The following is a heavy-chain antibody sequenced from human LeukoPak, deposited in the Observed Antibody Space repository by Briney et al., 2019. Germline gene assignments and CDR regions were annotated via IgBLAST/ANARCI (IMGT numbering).Heavy chain of an antibody. V-gene: IGHV3-11*05. J-gene: IGHJ4*02. CDR2: ITSSSDYT. Sequence: GGSLRLSCVAAGFIFSNYHMSWRRQAARKGLEWLSYITSSSDYTNYADSVKGRFTISRDNAKKSLYLQMNSLRGEDTAVYYCARGSYYYFDYWGQGTLVTVSS. D-gene: IGHD1-26*01. CDR3: ARGSYYYFDY. CDR1: GFIFSNYH.